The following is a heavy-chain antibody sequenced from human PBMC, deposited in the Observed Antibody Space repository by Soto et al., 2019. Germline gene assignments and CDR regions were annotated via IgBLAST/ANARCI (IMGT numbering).Heavy chain of an antibody. CDR3: ARPIITVRILGLHI. CDR2: ISYDGNT. D-gene: IGHD2-15*01. V-gene: IGHV4-39*01. J-gene: IGHJ3*02. CDR1: GGSMSSGRYF. Sequence: QLQLQESGTGLVKPSETLSLTGNVSGGSMSSGRYFWGWIRQPPGKGREWIGSISYDGNTHYNPSVKDRVNISEATSKNQFSLRLTSVTYADTAVYYWARPIITVRILGLHIWGEGPMDIVSS.